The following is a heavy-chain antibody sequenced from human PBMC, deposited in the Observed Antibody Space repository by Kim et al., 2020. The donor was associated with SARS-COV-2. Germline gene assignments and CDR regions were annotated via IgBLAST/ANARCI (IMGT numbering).Heavy chain of an antibody. J-gene: IGHJ5*02. CDR3: ARGGTAHRP. Sequence: GNTKYSQKFQGRVTITRDTSASTAYMELSSLRSEDTAVYYCARGGTAHRPWGQGTLVTVSS. D-gene: IGHD2-21*02. V-gene: IGHV1-3*01. CDR2: GNT.